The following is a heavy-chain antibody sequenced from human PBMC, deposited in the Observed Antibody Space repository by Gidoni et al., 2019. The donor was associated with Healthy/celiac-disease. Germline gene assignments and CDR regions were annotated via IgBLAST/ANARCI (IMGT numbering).Heavy chain of an antibody. CDR2: IYYSGST. Sequence: QVQLQESGPGLVKPSETLSLTCTVSGGSISSYYWSWIRQPPGKGLEWIGYIYYSGSTNYNPSLKSRVTISVDTSKNQFSLKLSSVTAADTAVYYCARVGDGYNSIAFDIWGQGTMVTVSS. J-gene: IGHJ3*02. V-gene: IGHV4-59*01. D-gene: IGHD5-12*01. CDR1: GGSISSYY. CDR3: ARVGDGYNSIAFDI.